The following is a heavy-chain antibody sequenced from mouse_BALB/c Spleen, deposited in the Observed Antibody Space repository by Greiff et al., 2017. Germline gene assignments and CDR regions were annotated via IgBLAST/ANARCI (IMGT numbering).Heavy chain of an antibody. V-gene: IGHV7-3*02. J-gene: IGHJ4*01. CDR3: ARDPYDGYAMDY. Sequence: EVNVVESGGGLVQPGGSLRLSCATSGFTFTDYYMSWVRQPPGQALEWLGFIRNKANGYTTEYSASVKGRFTITRDNCKSILYLQMNTLRAEDSATYYCARDPYDGYAMDYWGQGTSVTVSS. D-gene: IGHD2-12*01. CDR2: IRNKANGYTT. CDR1: GFTFTDYY.